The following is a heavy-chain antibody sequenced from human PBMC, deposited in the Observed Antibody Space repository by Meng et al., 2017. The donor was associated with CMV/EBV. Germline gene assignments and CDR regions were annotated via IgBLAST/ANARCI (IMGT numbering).Heavy chain of an antibody. CDR1: GITFSIYS. V-gene: IGHV3-21*01. Sequence: GGPLRLPCAGSGITFSIYSMNWPRQAPGRGLEWVSSISSSSTYIYYADSVKGRFTISRDNARNSLYLQMSSLKAEDTAVYYCARGAHDYGDPVYAFDMWGQGTMVTVSS. CDR3: ARGAHDYGDPVYAFDM. D-gene: IGHD4-17*01. J-gene: IGHJ3*02. CDR2: ISSSSTYI.